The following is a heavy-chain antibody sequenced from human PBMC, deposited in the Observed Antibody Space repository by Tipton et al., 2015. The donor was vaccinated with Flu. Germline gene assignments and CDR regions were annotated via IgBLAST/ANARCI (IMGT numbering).Heavy chain of an antibody. CDR3: TSLTMIVVVTSYYYGMDV. CDR2: IGSKASGGTT. V-gene: IGHV3-49*03. Sequence: RSLRLSCAPSGFRFSSYYMSWIRQAPGKGLEWVGFIGSKASGGTTEHAASVKGRFTISRDDSKSIAYLQMNSLKTEDTAVYYCTSLTMIVVVTSYYYGMDVWGQGTTVTVSS. D-gene: IGHD3-22*01. CDR1: GFRFSSYY. J-gene: IGHJ6*02.